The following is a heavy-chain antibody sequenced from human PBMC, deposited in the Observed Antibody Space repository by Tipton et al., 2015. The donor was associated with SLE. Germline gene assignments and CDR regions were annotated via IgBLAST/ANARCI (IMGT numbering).Heavy chain of an antibody. V-gene: IGHV4-59*01. CDR1: GGSISSYY. Sequence: GLVKPSETLSLTCTVSGGSISSYYWSWIRQPPGKGLEWIGYIYYSGSTNYNPSLKSRVTISVDTSKNQFSLKLSSVTAADTAVYYCARDRTGDGPPRGYWGQGTLVTVSS. CDR3: ARDRTGDGPPRGY. CDR2: IYYSGST. J-gene: IGHJ4*02. D-gene: IGHD3-16*01.